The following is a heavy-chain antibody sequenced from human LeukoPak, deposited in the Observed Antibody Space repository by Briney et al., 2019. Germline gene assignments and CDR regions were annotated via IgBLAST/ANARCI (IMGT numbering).Heavy chain of an antibody. V-gene: IGHV4-39*01. CDR1: GGSISSSSYY. J-gene: IGHJ3*02. CDR2: IYYSGST. CDR3: ASYCSSTSCPHRRTFDI. D-gene: IGHD2-2*01. Sequence: SETLSLTCTVSGGSISSSSYYWGWVRQPPGKGLEWIGSIYYSGSTYYNPSLKSRVTISVDTSKNQFSLKLSSVTAAGTAVYYCASYCSSTSCPHRRTFDIWGQGTMVTVSS.